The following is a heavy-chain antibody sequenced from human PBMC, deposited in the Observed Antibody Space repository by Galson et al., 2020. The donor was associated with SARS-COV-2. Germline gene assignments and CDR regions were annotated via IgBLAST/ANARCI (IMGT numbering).Heavy chain of an antibody. Sequence: SVKVSCKASGGTFISYAISWLRQAPAQGLEWMGGIIPIFGTANYAQKFQGRVTITADKSTSTAYMELSSLRAEDTAVYYCARVYWNYVGSYYYYYMDVWGKGTTVTVSS. CDR1: GGTFISYA. V-gene: IGHV1-69*06. D-gene: IGHD1-7*01. J-gene: IGHJ6*03. CDR3: ARVYWNYVGSYYYYYMDV. CDR2: IIPIFGTA.